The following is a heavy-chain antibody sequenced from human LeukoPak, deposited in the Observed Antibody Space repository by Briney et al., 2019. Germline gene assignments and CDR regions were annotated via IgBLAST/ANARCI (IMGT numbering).Heavy chain of an antibody. D-gene: IGHD3-22*01. Sequence: ASVKVSCKASGYTFTGYYMHWVRQAPGQGLEWMGWINPNSGGTNYAQKFQGRVTMTRDTSISTAYMELSRLRSDDTAVYYCARDQYYYDNSGYYRFDSWGQGTLVTVSS. CDR1: GYTFTGYY. V-gene: IGHV1-2*02. CDR2: INPNSGGT. J-gene: IGHJ4*02. CDR3: ARDQYYYDNSGYYRFDS.